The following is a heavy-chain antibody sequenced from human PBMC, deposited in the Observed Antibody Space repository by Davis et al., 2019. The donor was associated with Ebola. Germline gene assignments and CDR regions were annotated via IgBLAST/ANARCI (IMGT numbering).Heavy chain of an antibody. CDR3: ARGNNDFWSGYYLDFDY. D-gene: IGHD3-3*01. Sequence: PSETLSLTCTVSGGSISSYYWSWIRQPPGKGLEWIGYIYYSGSTNYNPSLKSRITISVDTSKNQFSLKLSSVTAADTAVYYCARGNNDFWSGYYLDFDYWGQGTLVTVSS. CDR2: IYYSGST. CDR1: GGSISSYY. J-gene: IGHJ4*02. V-gene: IGHV4-59*01.